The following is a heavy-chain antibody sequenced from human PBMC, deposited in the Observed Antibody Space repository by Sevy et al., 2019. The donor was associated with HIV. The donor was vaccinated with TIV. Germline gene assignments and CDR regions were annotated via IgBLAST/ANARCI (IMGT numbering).Heavy chain of an antibody. Sequence: GGSLRLSCAVSGFTFRSYDMNWVRQAPGKGLEWVSYISSSSSTIYYAGSVKGRFTISRDNAKNSLYLQMNSLRAEDTAVYYCARDSSGYYRIYAFDIWGQGTMVTVSS. J-gene: IGHJ3*02. D-gene: IGHD3-22*01. CDR2: ISSSSSTI. V-gene: IGHV3-48*01. CDR1: GFTFRSYD. CDR3: ARDSSGYYRIYAFDI.